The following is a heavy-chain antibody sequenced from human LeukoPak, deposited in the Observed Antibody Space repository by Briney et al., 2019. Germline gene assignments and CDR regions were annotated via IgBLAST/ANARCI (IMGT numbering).Heavy chain of an antibody. CDR2: ISGSGGST. CDR1: GFTFSSYA. J-gene: IGHJ3*02. V-gene: IGHV3-23*01. Sequence: GGSLRLSRAASGFTFSSYAMSWVRQAPGKGLEWVSAISGSGGSTYYADSVKGRFTISRDNSKNTLYLQMNSLRAEDTAVYYCAKVMDYRGAFDIWGQGTMVTVSS. CDR3: AKVMDYRGAFDI. D-gene: IGHD2-8*01.